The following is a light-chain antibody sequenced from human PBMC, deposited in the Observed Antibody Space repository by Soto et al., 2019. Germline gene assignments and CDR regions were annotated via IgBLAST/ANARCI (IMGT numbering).Light chain of an antibody. V-gene: IGLV2-14*01. Sequence: QYVLTQPASVSGSPGQPITISCTATSSDVGTYNYVSWYQQHPGKVPKLIIYEVTKRPSGVSNRFSGSKSGNTASLTISGLQAEDEADYYCSSYTTSSTYVFGSGTKVTVL. CDR3: SSYTTSSTYV. CDR1: SSDVGTYNY. J-gene: IGLJ1*01. CDR2: EVT.